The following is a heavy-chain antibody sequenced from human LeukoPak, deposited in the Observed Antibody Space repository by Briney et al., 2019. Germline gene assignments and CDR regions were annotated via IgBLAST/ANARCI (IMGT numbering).Heavy chain of an antibody. J-gene: IGHJ4*02. D-gene: IGHD3-10*01. CDR2: IKEDGSVK. Sequence: QPGGSLGLSCAASGFTFSRYWMSWVRQAPGKGLEWVANIKEDGSVKYYVESVKGRFTISRDNAKNSLYLQMNSLRAEDTAVYYCAASITMFDYWGQGTLVTVSS. CDR1: GFTFSRYW. CDR3: AASITMFDY. V-gene: IGHV3-7*02.